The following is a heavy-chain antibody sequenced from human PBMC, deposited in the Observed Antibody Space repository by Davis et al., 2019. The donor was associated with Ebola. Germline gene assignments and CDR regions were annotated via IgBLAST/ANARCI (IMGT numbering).Heavy chain of an antibody. D-gene: IGHD1-14*01. J-gene: IGHJ6*02. CDR1: GFTLSPHW. CDR2: ISSDGSST. Sequence: PGGSLRLSCSASGFTLSPHWMHWVRQPPGKGLEWVSRISSDGSSTTYADSVRGRFTTSRDNAKNTLYLQMNSLRAEDTAVYHCARVIHFPGIGTDVWGQGATVIVS. CDR3: ARVIHFPGIGTDV. V-gene: IGHV3-74*03.